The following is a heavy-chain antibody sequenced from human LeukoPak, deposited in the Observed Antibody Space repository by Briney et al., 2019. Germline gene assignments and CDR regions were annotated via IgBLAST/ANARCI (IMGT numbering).Heavy chain of an antibody. CDR3: ARSSTLGNYFDY. Sequence: ASVKVSCKASVYTFTSYYMHWVRQAPGQGLEWMGIINPSGGSTSYAQKFQGRVTLTRDTSTSTVYMELSSLRSEDTAVYYCARSSTLGNYFDYWGQGTLVTVSS. V-gene: IGHV1-46*01. D-gene: IGHD6-13*01. CDR1: VYTFTSYY. J-gene: IGHJ4*02. CDR2: INPSGGST.